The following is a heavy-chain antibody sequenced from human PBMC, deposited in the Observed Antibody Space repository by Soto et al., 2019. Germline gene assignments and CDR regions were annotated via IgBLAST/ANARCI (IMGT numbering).Heavy chain of an antibody. CDR3: ATPRFNSYDDTVYYYFEY. D-gene: IGHD3-22*01. Sequence: ASVXVAFRACWYSLTIYGIMCFRQAAGQGPEWMGRISGHNGNTNHPQSLQGRVTMTTDTSRNTAYMELRSLRSDDTAVYYCATPRFNSYDDTVYYYFEYWGPRTLVKVYS. J-gene: IGHJ4*02. CDR1: WYSLTIYG. V-gene: IGHV1-18*04. CDR2: ISGHNGNT.